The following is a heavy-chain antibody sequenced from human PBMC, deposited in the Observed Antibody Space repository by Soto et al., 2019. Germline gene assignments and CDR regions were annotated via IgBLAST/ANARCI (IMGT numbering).Heavy chain of an antibody. V-gene: IGHV1-69*13. CDR2: IIPIFGTA. J-gene: IGHJ6*02. D-gene: IGHD3-3*01. CDR3: AGTRGITIFGVVIIQSHYYYGMDV. CDR1: GGTFSSYA. Sequence: SVKVSCKASGGTFSSYAISWVRQAPGQGLEWMGGIIPIFGTANYAQKFQGRVTITADESTSTAYMELSSLRSEDTAVYYCAGTRGITIFGVVIIQSHYYYGMDVWGQGTTVTVSS.